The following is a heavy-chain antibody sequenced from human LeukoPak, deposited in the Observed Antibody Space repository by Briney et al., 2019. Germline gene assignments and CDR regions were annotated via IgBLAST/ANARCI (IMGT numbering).Heavy chain of an antibody. CDR3: ARGRSSSWPRYYYYGMDV. Sequence: ASVKVSCKASGGTFSSYAISWVRQAPGQGLEWMGGIIPIFGTANYAQKFQGRVTITADESTSTAYMELSSLRSEDTAVYYCARGRSSSWPRYYYYGMDVWGQGTTATVSS. J-gene: IGHJ6*02. CDR1: GGTFSSYA. D-gene: IGHD6-13*01. CDR2: IIPIFGTA. V-gene: IGHV1-69*13.